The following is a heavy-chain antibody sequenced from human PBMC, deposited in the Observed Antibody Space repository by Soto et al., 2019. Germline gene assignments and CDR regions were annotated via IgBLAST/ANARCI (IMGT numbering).Heavy chain of an antibody. D-gene: IGHD3-22*01. J-gene: IGHJ3*02. Sequence: SETLSLTCTVSGGSISSYYWSWIRQPPGKGLEWIGYIYYSGSTNYNPSLKSRVTISVDTSKNQFSLKLSSVTAADTAVYYCARGSTPYDSSGYMAFDIWGQETMVTVSS. V-gene: IGHV4-59*01. CDR1: GGSISSYY. CDR3: ARGSTPYDSSGYMAFDI. CDR2: IYYSGST.